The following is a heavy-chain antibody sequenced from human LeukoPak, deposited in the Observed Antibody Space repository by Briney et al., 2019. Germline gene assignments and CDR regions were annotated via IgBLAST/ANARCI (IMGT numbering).Heavy chain of an antibody. J-gene: IGHJ5*02. V-gene: IGHV3-11*01. D-gene: IGHD3-9*01. CDR3: ARSTRYYDILTGYGWFDP. Sequence: PGGSLRLSCAASGFTFSDYYMSWIRQAPGKGLEWVSYISSSGSTIYDADSVKGRFTISRDNAKNSLYLQMNSLRAEDTAVYYCARSTRYYDILTGYGWFDPWGQGTLGTISS. CDR1: GFTFSDYY. CDR2: ISSSGSTI.